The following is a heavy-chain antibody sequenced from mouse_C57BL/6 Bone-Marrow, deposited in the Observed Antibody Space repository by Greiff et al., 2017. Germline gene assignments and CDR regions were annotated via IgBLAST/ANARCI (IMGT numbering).Heavy chain of an antibody. CDR1: GFTFSSYG. D-gene: IGHD1-1*01. V-gene: IGHV5-12*01. CDR3: ARRGTTVVAVDY. J-gene: IGHJ4*01. CDR2: ISNGGGST. Sequence: DVKLVESGGDLVKPGGSLKLSCAASGFTFSSYGMSWVRQTPEKRLEWVAYISNGGGSTYYPDTVKGRFTIARDNAKNTLYLQMSRLKSEDTAMYYCARRGTTVVAVDYWGQGTSVTVSS.